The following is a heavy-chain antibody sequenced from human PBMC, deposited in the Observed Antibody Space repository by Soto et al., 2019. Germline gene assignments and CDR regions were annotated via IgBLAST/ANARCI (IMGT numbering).Heavy chain of an antibody. D-gene: IGHD5-18*01. CDR1: GFTFSSYG. J-gene: IGHJ4*02. V-gene: IGHV3-23*01. CDR2: ISGSGGST. CDR3: AKGGYSYDFDY. Sequence: GGSLRLSCAASGFTFSSYGMHWVRQAPGKGLEWVSAISGSGGSTYYADSVKGRFTISRDNSKNTLYLQMNSLRAEDTAVYYCAKGGYSYDFDYWGQGNLVTVSS.